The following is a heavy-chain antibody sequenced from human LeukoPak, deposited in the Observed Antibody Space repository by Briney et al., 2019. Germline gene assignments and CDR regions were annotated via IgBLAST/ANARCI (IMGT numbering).Heavy chain of an antibody. CDR1: GGSISSYY. Sequence: SETLSLTCTVSGGSISSYYWSWIRQPPGKGLEWIGYINYSGSTNYNPSLKSRVTISVDRSKNQASLKLSSVTAADTAVYYCARGGGHCGGDCYGDWFDPWGQGTLVTVSS. D-gene: IGHD2-21*02. V-gene: IGHV4-59*01. CDR3: ARGGGHCGGDCYGDWFDP. CDR2: INYSGST. J-gene: IGHJ5*02.